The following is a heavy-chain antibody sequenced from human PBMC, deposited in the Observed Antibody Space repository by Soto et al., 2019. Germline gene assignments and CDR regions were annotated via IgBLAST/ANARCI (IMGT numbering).Heavy chain of an antibody. CDR1: GFTFSSDA. CDR3: ACADDYDSSGYYVRSFDI. Sequence: QVQLVESGGGVVQPGSSLRLSCAASGFTFSSDAMHWVRQAPGKGLEWVAVISSYGSNQYYAESVKGRLTISRDNSKNTLSLQRISLRAVDKAVYDLACADDYDSSGYYVRSFDILGQVTKGPVSS. J-gene: IGHJ3*02. CDR2: ISSYGSNQ. D-gene: IGHD3-22*01. V-gene: IGHV3-30-3*01.